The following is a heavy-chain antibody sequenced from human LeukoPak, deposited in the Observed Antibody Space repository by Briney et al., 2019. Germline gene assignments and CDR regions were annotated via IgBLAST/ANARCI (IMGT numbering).Heavy chain of an antibody. D-gene: IGHD2-15*01. J-gene: IGHJ4*02. V-gene: IGHV3-23*01. Sequence: PGGSLRLSCAASGFTFSNYAISWVRQAPGKGLEWVSAISNSGERAYYADSVKGRFTICRDNSKATLSLQMNSLRVEDTAVYFCAIGRDNVDCWGQGTLVTVSS. CDR1: GFTFSNYA. CDR2: ISNSGERA. CDR3: AIGRDNVDC.